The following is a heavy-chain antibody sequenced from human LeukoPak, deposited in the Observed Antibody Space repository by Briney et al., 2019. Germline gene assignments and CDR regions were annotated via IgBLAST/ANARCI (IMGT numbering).Heavy chain of an antibody. V-gene: IGHV3-11*01. CDR1: GFTFSDYY. J-gene: IGHJ6*02. Sequence: PGGSLRLSCAASGFTFSDYYMSWIRQAPGKGLEWVSYISSSGSTIYYADSVKGRFTISRDNAKNSLYLQMNSLRAEDTAVYYCARAHYDFWSGRPDGMDVWGQGTTVTVSS. CDR2: ISSSGSTI. D-gene: IGHD3-3*01. CDR3: ARAHYDFWSGRPDGMDV.